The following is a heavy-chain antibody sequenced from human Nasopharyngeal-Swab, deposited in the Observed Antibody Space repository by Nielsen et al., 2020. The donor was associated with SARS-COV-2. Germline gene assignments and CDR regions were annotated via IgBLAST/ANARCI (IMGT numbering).Heavy chain of an antibody. CDR2: IPYDGSNK. Sequence: LKISCAASGFPFSSYAMHWVRPAPGKGLDWVAVIPYDGSNKYYADSVKGRFTITRDNSKNTLYLQMNSLRAEDTAVYYCVRAERDSSGYWYFDLWGRGTLVTVSS. CDR3: VRAERDSSGYWYFDL. J-gene: IGHJ2*01. V-gene: IGHV3-30-3*01. CDR1: GFPFSSYA. D-gene: IGHD3-22*01.